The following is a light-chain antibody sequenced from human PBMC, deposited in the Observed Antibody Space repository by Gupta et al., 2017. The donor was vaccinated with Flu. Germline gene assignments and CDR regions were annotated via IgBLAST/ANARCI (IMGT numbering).Light chain of an antibody. J-gene: IGKJ2*01. Sequence: DLQMPQSPSTLSASIGDRVAITCRSSHNINNWLAWYQQKPGEAPQLLIYKASTLEIGVPSRFSGSGSGTDFTLTINRLQPEDQATYFCQQYNTPSYAFGQGTKLDIK. V-gene: IGKV1-5*03. CDR2: KAS. CDR3: QQYNTPSYA. CDR1: HNINNW.